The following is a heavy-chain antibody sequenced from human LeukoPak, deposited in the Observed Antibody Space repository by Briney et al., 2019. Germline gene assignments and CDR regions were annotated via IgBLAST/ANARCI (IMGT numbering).Heavy chain of an antibody. V-gene: IGHV3-13*01. CDR3: ARVRSILRFLEWLFYYFDY. CDR1: GFTFDDYA. CDR2: IGTAGDT. D-gene: IGHD3-3*01. Sequence: PGGSLRLSCAASGFTFDDYAMHWVRQAPGKGLEWVSAIGTAGDTYYPGSVKGQFTISRENAKNSLYLLMNSLRAGDTAVYYCARVRSILRFLEWLFYYFDYWGQGTLVTVSS. J-gene: IGHJ4*02.